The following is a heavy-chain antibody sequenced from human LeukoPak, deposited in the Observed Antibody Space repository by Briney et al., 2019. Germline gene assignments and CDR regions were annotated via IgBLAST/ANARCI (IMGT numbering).Heavy chain of an antibody. CDR2: IRYDGSNK. D-gene: IGHD6-19*01. CDR3: ATDSGWYADAFDI. V-gene: IGHV3-30*02. CDR1: GFTISSYG. Sequence: PGGSLRLSCAASGFTISSYGMHWVRQAPGKGLEWVAFIRYDGSNKYYADSVKGRFTISRDNSKNTLYLQMNSLRAEDTAVYYCATDSGWYADAFDIWGQGTMVTVSS. J-gene: IGHJ3*02.